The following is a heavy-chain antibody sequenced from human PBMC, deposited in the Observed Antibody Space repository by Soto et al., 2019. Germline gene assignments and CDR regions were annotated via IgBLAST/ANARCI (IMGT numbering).Heavy chain of an antibody. V-gene: IGHV4-39*01. CDR2: INHSGNT. CDR3: SRRAPEGFDP. Sequence: SETLSLTCAVSGGSIFTSAYYCVWIRQWPWRGLEWIGSINHSGNTYLSPSLKDRVNMSVDPSKNSFSLKPRSAAAAYTGLYYCSRRAPEGFDPWGQGTLVTVSS. J-gene: IGHJ5*02. CDR1: GGSIFTSAYY.